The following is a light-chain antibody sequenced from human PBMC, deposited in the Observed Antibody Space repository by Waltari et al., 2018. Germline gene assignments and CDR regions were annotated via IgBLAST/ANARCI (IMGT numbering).Light chain of an antibody. J-gene: IGLJ2*01. CDR2: EAT. V-gene: IGLV2-23*01. CDR3: CSYSSTRNLV. Sequence: QSALTQPASVSGSLGQSITLSCTGTSNDIGTYNLVSWYQQKPGKVPRLIIYEATKRPSGICVRFSGSKSGNTASLTISGLQTDDEADFFCCSYSSTRNLVFGGGTKLSVL. CDR1: SNDIGTYNL.